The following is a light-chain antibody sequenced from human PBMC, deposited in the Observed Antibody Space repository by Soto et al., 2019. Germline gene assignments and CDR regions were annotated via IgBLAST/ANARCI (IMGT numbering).Light chain of an antibody. J-gene: IGKJ4*01. CDR3: QQYKDWPPLT. CDR2: GAS. Sequence: EIAMTQSPVTLSASPGERVTLSCRASQSVNINLAWYQQIPGQAPRVLIYGASNRASGIPDRFSGSGSGTDFTLTIRSLEHDDFALYDCQQYKDWPPLTFGGGTRVEIK. V-gene: IGKV3D-15*01. CDR1: QSVNIN.